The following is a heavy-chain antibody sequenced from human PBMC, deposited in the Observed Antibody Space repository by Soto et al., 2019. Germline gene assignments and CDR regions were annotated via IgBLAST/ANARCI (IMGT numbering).Heavy chain of an antibody. J-gene: IGHJ4*02. D-gene: IGHD3-10*01. Sequence: ASVKVSCKASGYAFSFGFSWVRQAPGQGLEWMGWISASDGSTNSASKFRGRISMTTDTSTHTAYLDLLSLTSDDTAMYFCATYYFGSGSYYRFDNWGQGTRVTVSS. V-gene: IGHV1-18*01. CDR3: ATYYFGSGSYYRFDN. CDR2: ISASDGST. CDR1: GYAFSFG.